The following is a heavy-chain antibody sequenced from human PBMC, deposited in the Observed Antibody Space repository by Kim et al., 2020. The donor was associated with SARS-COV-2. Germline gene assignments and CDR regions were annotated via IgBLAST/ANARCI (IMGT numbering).Heavy chain of an antibody. V-gene: IGHV1-69*13. D-gene: IGHD6-13*01. CDR2: IIPIFGTA. Sequence: SVKVSCKASGGTFSSYAISWVRQAPGQGLEWMGGIIPIFGTANYAQKFQGRVTITADESTSTAYMELRSLTSEDTAFYYCARSFLGAAAGWMSLDYWGQGTPVTVSS. J-gene: IGHJ4*02. CDR3: ARSFLGAAAGWMSLDY. CDR1: GGTFSSYA.